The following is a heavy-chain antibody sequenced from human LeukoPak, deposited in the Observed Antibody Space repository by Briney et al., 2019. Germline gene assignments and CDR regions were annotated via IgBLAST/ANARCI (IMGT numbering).Heavy chain of an antibody. CDR3: ARSYYDSSGYAFFDY. J-gene: IGHJ4*02. CDR1: GYTFTGYY. D-gene: IGHD3-22*01. Sequence: ASVKVSCKASGYTFTGYYMHWVRQAPGQGLEWMGWINPNSGGTNYAQKFQGRVTMPRDTSISTAYMELSRLRSDDTAVYYCARSYYDSSGYAFFDYWGQGTLVTVSS. V-gene: IGHV1-2*02. CDR2: INPNSGGT.